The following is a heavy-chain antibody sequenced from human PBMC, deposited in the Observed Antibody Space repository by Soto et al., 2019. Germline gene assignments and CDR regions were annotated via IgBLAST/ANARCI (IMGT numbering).Heavy chain of an antibody. J-gene: IGHJ4*02. D-gene: IGHD1-7*01. V-gene: IGHV4-59*01. CDR1: GDSISSYS. CDR2: IYYSGST. CDR3: ARESGIAGTAFDY. Sequence: SQTLFVTFNVSGDSISSYSWTCIRQPPGKGLEWIGYIYYSGSTKYNPSVKSRVTISVDTSKNQFSLKLSSVTAADTAVYYCARESGIAGTAFDYWGQGTLVTVPS.